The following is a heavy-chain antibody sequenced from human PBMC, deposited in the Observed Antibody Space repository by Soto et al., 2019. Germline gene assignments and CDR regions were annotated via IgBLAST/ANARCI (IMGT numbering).Heavy chain of an antibody. CDR1: GFTFRSYA. J-gene: IGHJ4*01. CDR3: EKDLLYSGFDFADY. CDR2: ISYDGSYN. V-gene: IGHV3-30*04. Sequence: GGSLRLSCAASGFTFRSYAMHWVRQAPGKGLEWVAVISYDGSYNYHADSVKGRFTISRDNSKNTVYLQMNSLRDEDTAVYYCEKDLLYSGFDFADYWGHGTLVTVSS. D-gene: IGHD5-12*01.